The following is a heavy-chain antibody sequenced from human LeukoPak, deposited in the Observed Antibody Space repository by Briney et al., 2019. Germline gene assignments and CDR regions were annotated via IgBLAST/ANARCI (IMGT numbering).Heavy chain of an antibody. D-gene: IGHD6-13*01. V-gene: IGHV6-1*01. J-gene: IGHJ6*02. CDR1: GDSVSSNSAA. CDR2: TYYRSKWYN. CDR3: ARVKGIAAAGTYYYYGMDV. Sequence: LSQTLSLTCAISGDSVSSNSAAWHWIRQSPSRGLEWLGRTYYRSKWYNDYAVSVKSRITINPDTSKNQFSLQLDSVTPEDTAVYYCARVKGIAAAGTYYYYGMDVWGQGTTVTVSS.